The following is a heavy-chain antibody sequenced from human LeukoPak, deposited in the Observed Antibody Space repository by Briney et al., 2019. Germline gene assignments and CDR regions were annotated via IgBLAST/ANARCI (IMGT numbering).Heavy chain of an antibody. CDR1: GGSISSYY. V-gene: IGHV4-4*07. J-gene: IGHJ4*02. Sequence: PSETLSLTCTASGGSISSYYWSWIRQPAGKGLEWIGRIYTSGSTNYNPSLKSRVTMSVDTSKNQFSLKLSSVTAADTAVYYCARGPVGRIAAAGTEFDYWGQGTLVTVSS. CDR2: IYTSGST. CDR3: ARGPVGRIAAAGTEFDY. D-gene: IGHD6-13*01.